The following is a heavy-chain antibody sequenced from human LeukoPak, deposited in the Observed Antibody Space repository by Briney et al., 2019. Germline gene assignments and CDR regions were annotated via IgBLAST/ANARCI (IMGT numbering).Heavy chain of an antibody. D-gene: IGHD3-10*01. V-gene: IGHV4-31*03. CDR2: IYYSGST. CDR1: GASISSGGFY. CDR3: ARDGGYGSGTYYFDY. Sequence: KPSETLSLTCTVSGASISSGGFYWSWIRQHPEKGLEWIGYIYYSGSTSYNPSLKSRVTISVDTAKKQFSLKLSSVTAADTAVYYCARDGGYGSGTYYFDYWGQGTLVTVSS. J-gene: IGHJ4*02.